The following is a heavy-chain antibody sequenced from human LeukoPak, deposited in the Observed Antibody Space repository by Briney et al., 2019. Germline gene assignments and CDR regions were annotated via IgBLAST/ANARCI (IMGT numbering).Heavy chain of an antibody. D-gene: IGHD3-3*01. J-gene: IGHJ4*02. CDR3: ARDFDFWSGYIV. V-gene: IGHV3-48*04. CDR2: ISTTSSPT. CDR1: GFSFSSYS. Sequence: GGSLRLSCAASGFSFSSYSMNWVRQAPGKGLEWVSHISTTSSPTYYADSVKGRFAMSRDNAKNSVYLQMNSLRAEDTAVYYCARDFDFWSGYIVWGQGTLVTASS.